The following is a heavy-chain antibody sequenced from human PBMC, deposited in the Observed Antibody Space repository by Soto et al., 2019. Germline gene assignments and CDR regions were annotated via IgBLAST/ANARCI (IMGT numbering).Heavy chain of an antibody. CDR2: ISYDGSNK. CDR3: AKTRDGYNYVEF. D-gene: IGHD5-12*01. CDR1: GFTFSTYG. Sequence: SCAASGFTFSTYGMHWVRQAPGKGLEWVAFISYDGSNKYYADSVKGRFTISRDNSKNTLFLQMNGLRAEDTAIYYCAKTRDGYNYVEFWGRGTLVTVSS. J-gene: IGHJ4*02. V-gene: IGHV3-30*18.